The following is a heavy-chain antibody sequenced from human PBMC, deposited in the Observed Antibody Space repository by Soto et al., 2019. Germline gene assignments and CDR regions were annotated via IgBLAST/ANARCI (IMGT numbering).Heavy chain of an antibody. J-gene: IGHJ4*02. V-gene: IGHV4-59*01. CDR3: AKWGSGSGFDY. Sequence: QVQLQESGPGLVKPSETLSLTCTVSGGSISPNTGAWFRQPPGKGLELIGYIYYSGSTNYNPSLKSRVTISVDTSKNQFSLRLNSVTAADTAVYYCAKWGSGSGFDYWGQGTLVTVSS. CDR2: IYYSGST. D-gene: IGHD3-10*01. CDR1: GGSISPNT.